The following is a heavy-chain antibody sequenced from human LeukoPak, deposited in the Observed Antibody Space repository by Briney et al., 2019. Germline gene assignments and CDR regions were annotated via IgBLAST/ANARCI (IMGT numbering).Heavy chain of an antibody. CDR2: INPNGGSP. J-gene: IGHJ4*02. V-gene: IGHV1-46*01. Sequence: ASVKVSCKSSGYTFTSYFIHWVRQAPGQGLEWMGIINPNGGSPTYAQKFQGRVTMTRETSTSTVYMELSSLRSDDTAVYYCARHYYDGGGYWGQGALVTVSS. CDR1: GYTFTSYF. D-gene: IGHD3-22*01. CDR3: ARHYYDGGGY.